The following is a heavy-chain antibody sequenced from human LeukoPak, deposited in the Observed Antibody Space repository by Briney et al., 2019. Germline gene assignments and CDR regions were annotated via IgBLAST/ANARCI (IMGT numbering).Heavy chain of an antibody. CDR2: IYYSGST. J-gene: IGHJ4*02. V-gene: IGHV4-39*07. CDR3: ARGDRYGYLLTAYYFDY. Sequence: KPSETLSLTCTVSGGSISSSSYYWGWIRQPPGKGLEWIGSIYYSGSTYYNPSLKSRVTISVDTSKNQFSLKLSSVTAADTAVYYCARGDRYGYLLTAYYFDYWGQGTLVTVSS. CDR1: GGSISSSSYY. D-gene: IGHD5-18*01.